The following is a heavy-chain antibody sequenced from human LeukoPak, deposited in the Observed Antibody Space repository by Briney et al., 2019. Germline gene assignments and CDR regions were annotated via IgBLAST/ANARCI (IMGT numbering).Heavy chain of an antibody. Sequence: SETLSLTCTVSGYSISSGYYWGWIRQPPWKGLEWIESIYHSGSTYYNPSLKSRVTISVDTSKNQFSLKLSSVTAADTAVYYCAREYCSGGSCWFDPWGQGTLVTVSS. CDR3: AREYCSGGSCWFDP. J-gene: IGHJ5*02. D-gene: IGHD2-15*01. V-gene: IGHV4-38-2*02. CDR2: IYHSGST. CDR1: GYSISSGYY.